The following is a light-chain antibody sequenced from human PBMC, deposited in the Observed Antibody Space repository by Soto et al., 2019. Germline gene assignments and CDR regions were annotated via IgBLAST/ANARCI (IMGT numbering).Light chain of an antibody. CDR1: QSVGSSY. CDR3: QQYGGSPNT. V-gene: IGKV3-20*01. Sequence: EIVLTQSPGTLSLSPGERATLSCRASQSVGSSYLAWYQQKPGQAPRLLIYGASSRATGIPDRFSGSGSGTDFTLTISRLEPEDFAVYYCQQYGGSPNTFGQGTKLEIK. J-gene: IGKJ2*01. CDR2: GAS.